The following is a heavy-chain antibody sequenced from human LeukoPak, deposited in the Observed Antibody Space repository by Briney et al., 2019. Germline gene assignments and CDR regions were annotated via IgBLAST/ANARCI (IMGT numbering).Heavy chain of an antibody. CDR3: ARGAYDILTAYSTFDY. J-gene: IGHJ4*02. CDR2: INQAGSEK. Sequence: GGSLRLSCAASGFPFSSYWMHWVRQAPGKGLEWVANINQAGSEKYYVDSVKGRFTISRDNAKNSLYVQMNSLRAEDTAIYYCARGAYDILTAYSTFDYWGQGTLVTVSS. D-gene: IGHD3-9*01. V-gene: IGHV3-7*01. CDR1: GFPFSSYW.